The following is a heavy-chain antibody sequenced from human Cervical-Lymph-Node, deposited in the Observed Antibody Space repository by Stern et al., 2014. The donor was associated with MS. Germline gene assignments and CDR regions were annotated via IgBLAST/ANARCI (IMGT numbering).Heavy chain of an antibody. D-gene: IGHD3-16*01. J-gene: IGHJ4*02. CDR1: GGSISSSSYY. CDR2: IYYSGST. V-gene: IGHV4-39*01. Sequence: QLQLQESGPGLVKPSETLSLTCTVSGGSISSSSYYWGWIRQPPGKGLEWIGSIYYSGSTYYNPSLKSRVTISVDTSKNQFSLKLSFVTAADTAVYYCARRYYDYVWGSPRPFDYWGQGTLVTVSS. CDR3: ARRYYDYVWGSPRPFDY.